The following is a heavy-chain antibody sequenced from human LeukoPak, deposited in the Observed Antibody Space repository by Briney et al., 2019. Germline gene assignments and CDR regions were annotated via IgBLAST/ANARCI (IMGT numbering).Heavy chain of an antibody. CDR3: AREGGPYRPLDY. CDR2: VNLQGST. V-gene: IGHV4-4*02. Sequence: SETLSLTCGVSGGSITNTNYWTWVRQPPGKGLEWIGEVNLQGSTNYNPSLMGRVVISVDTSENHVSLQLTSVTAADTAVYYCAREGGPYRPLDYSGQGTLVTVSS. J-gene: IGHJ4*02. CDR1: GGSITNTNY.